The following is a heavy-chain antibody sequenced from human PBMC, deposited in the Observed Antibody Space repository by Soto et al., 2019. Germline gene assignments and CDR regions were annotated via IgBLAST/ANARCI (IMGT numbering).Heavy chain of an antibody. CDR2: TYYRSKWYN. CDR1: GDSVSSNSAA. Sequence: PSQTLSLTCAISGDSVSSNSAAWNWIRQSPSRGLEWLGKTYYRSKWYNDYAASVKSRISIKPDTSKNQFSLQLNSVTPEDTAVYYCARLPAVVGGWFDSWGQGTLVTVSS. J-gene: IGHJ5*01. V-gene: IGHV6-1*01. D-gene: IGHD1-26*01. CDR3: ARLPAVVGGWFDS.